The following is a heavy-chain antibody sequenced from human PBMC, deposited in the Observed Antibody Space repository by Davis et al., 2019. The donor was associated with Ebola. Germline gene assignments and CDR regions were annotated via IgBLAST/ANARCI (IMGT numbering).Heavy chain of an antibody. CDR3: AKAGHVVVVAATPVDY. CDR1: GFTFSAYY. CDR2: ISSSGSTI. D-gene: IGHD2-15*01. J-gene: IGHJ4*02. Sequence: GGSLRLSCAASGFTFSAYYMSWIRQAPGKGLEWVSYISSSGSTIYYADSVKGRFTISRDNSKNTLYLQMNSLRAEDTAVYYCAKAGHVVVVAATPVDYWGQGTLVTVSS. V-gene: IGHV3-11*04.